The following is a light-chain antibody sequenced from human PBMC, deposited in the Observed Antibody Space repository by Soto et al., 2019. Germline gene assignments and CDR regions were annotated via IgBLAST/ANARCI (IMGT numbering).Light chain of an antibody. J-gene: IGKJ1*01. CDR2: DAS. CDR1: QSISSW. CDR3: QQYNSYLT. Sequence: DIQMTQSPSTLSASVGDRVTITCRASQSISSWLAWYQQKPGKAPKLLIYDASSLESGVPSRFSGSASGTEFTLTISSLQPDDFATYYCQQYNSYLTFGQGTKVDIK. V-gene: IGKV1-5*01.